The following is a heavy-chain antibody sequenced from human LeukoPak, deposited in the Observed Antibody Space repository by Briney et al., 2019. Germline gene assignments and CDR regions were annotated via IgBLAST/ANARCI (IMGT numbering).Heavy chain of an antibody. CDR1: GGSISSSSYY. J-gene: IGHJ6*03. CDR3: ARVWNYYYYMDV. CDR2: IYYSGST. Sequence: SETLSLTCAVSGGSISSSSYYWGWIRQPPGKGLEWIGSIYYSGSTYYNPSLKSRVTISVDTSKNQFSLKLSSVTAADTAVYYCARVWNYYYYMDVWGKGTTVTISS. D-gene: IGHD3-16*01. V-gene: IGHV4-39*01.